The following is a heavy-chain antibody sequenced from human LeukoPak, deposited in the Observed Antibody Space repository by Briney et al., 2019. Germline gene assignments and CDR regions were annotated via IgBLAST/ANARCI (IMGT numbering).Heavy chain of an antibody. CDR1: GYSFTSYW. J-gene: IGHJ5*02. Sequence: GASLKISCKGSGYSFTSYWIAWVRQMPGKGLEWMGIIYPGDSDTRYSPSFQGQVTISADKSMNTAYLQWSSLKASDTAIYYCARQGSGWLNWFDPWGQGTRVTVSS. CDR2: IYPGDSDT. V-gene: IGHV5-51*01. CDR3: ARQGSGWLNWFDP. D-gene: IGHD6-19*01.